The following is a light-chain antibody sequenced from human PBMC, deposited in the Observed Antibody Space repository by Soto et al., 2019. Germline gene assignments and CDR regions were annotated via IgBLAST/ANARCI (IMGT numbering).Light chain of an antibody. Sequence: DIVMTQSPDSLAVSLGERATINCKSSQSVLYSSNNKNYLTWYQQKPGQPPKLLIYWASTRESGVPDRFSGSGSGTDFTLTISSLQAEDVGVYYCQQYYSTPWTVGQGTKVEIK. J-gene: IGKJ1*01. V-gene: IGKV4-1*01. CDR3: QQYYSTPWT. CDR2: WAS. CDR1: QSVLYSSNNKNY.